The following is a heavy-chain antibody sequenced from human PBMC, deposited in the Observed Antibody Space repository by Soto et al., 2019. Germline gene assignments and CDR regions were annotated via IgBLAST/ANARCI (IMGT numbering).Heavy chain of an antibody. D-gene: IGHD3-3*01. Sequence: GGSLRLSCAASGFTFGNNWMSWVRQAPGKGLEWVANIKRDGSEKYYVDSVKGRFAISRENAKNTLYLQMNSLRADDTAVYYCASLEWESSGYADYWGQGXLVTVSS. J-gene: IGHJ4*02. CDR1: GFTFGNNW. CDR3: ASLEWESSGYADY. CDR2: IKRDGSEK. V-gene: IGHV3-7*03.